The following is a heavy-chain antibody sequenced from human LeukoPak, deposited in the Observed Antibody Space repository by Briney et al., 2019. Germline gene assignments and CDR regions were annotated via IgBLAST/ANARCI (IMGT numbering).Heavy chain of an antibody. D-gene: IGHD5-18*01. CDR2: INPNSGGT. V-gene: IGHV1-2*02. CDR3: ARGTGEGYSYGRYYFDY. Sequence: GASVKVSCKASGYTFTGYYMHWVRQAPGQGLEWMGWINPNSGGTNYAQKFQGRVTMTRDTSISTAYMELSRLRSGDTAVYYCARGTGEGYSYGRYYFDYWGQGTLVTVSS. CDR1: GYTFTGYY. J-gene: IGHJ4*02.